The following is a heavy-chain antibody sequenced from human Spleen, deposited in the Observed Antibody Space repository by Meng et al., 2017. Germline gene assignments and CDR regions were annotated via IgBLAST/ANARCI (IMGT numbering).Heavy chain of an antibody. Sequence: QVQLQQWGAGLLKPSDTLSLTCVVSGGSFSDYYWSWIRQHPGKGLEWIGEIYHGGDTNYNPSLKSRVTIAIDKSKNQFSLKLSSVTAADTAVYYCASWIYSCGWQWGQGALVTVSS. CDR2: IYHGGDT. D-gene: IGHD6-19*01. CDR1: GGSFSDYY. CDR3: ASWIYSCGWQ. J-gene: IGHJ4*02. V-gene: IGHV4-34*01.